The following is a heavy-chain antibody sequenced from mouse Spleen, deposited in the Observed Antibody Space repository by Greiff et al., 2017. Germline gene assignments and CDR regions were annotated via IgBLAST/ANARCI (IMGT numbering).Heavy chain of an antibody. Sequence: QVQLKQSGPGLVAPSQSLSITCTVSGFSLTSYGVHWVRQPPGKGLEWLVVIWSDGSTTYNSALKSRLSISKDNSKSQVFLKMNSLQTDDTAMYYCARHYYYDGSYGYAMDYWGQGTSVTVSS. CDR2: IWSDGST. D-gene: IGHD1-1*01. CDR3: ARHYYYDGSYGYAMDY. CDR1: GFSLTSYG. V-gene: IGHV2-6-1*01. J-gene: IGHJ4*01.